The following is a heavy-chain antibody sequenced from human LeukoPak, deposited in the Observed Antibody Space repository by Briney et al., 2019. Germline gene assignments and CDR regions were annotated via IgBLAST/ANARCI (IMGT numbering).Heavy chain of an antibody. CDR1: GYTFTTYY. CDR2: ISPSGGST. J-gene: IGHJ4*02. D-gene: IGHD2-21*02. Sequence: ASVKVSCKASGYTFTTYYIHWVRQAPGQGLEWMGMISPSGGSTTYSQKFQGRVTMTRDTSTGTVYMELSSLRSEDTAVYYCASGNCDGDCYYDYWGQGTLVSFSS. V-gene: IGHV1-46*01. CDR3: ASGNCDGDCYYDY.